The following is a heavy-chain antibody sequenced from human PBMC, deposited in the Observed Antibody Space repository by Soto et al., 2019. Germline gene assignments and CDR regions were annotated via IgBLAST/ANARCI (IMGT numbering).Heavy chain of an antibody. Sequence: QSGGSLRLSCAASGFTFSSYEMNWVRQAPGKGLEWVSYISSSGSTIYYADSVKGRFTISRDNAKNSLYLQMNSLRAEDTAVYYCARDQNPFLEGPRYFDYWGQGTLVTVSS. V-gene: IGHV3-48*03. CDR2: ISSSGSTI. CDR1: GFTFSSYE. CDR3: ARDQNPFLEGPRYFDY. J-gene: IGHJ4*02. D-gene: IGHD3-3*02.